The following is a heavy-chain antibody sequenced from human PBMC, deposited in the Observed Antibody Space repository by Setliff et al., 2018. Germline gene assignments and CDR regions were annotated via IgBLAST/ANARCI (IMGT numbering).Heavy chain of an antibody. V-gene: IGHV1-18*01. CDR1: GYTFTNYG. J-gene: IGHJ4*02. CDR2: INNYSFKT. CDR3: VIPFCAGATCPPS. D-gene: IGHD2-21*01. Sequence: ASVKVSCKASGYTFTNYGITWVRQAPGRGLEWMGWINNYSFKTTYAQKFLDRVTITTDTSATTAYMELGSLRSDDTAVYYCVIPFCAGATCPPSWGQGTQVTVSS.